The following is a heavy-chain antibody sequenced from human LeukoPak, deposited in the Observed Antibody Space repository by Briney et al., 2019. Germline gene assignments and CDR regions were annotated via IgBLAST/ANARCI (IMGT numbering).Heavy chain of an antibody. J-gene: IGHJ4*02. D-gene: IGHD2-8*01. V-gene: IGHV3-20*04. CDR2: INRNGGST. Sequence: GGSLRLSCEASGLTFDDYGMSCVRQPPGKGLEWVSGINRNGGSTDYADSVKGRFTISRDNAKNSHFLQMNSLRVEDTALYYCARGFRNGPFDCWGQGTLVTVSS. CDR1: GLTFDDYG. CDR3: ARGFRNGPFDC.